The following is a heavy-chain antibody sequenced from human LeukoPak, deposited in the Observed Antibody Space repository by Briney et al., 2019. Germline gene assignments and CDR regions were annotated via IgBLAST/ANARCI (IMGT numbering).Heavy chain of an antibody. CDR1: GGSFSGYY. D-gene: IGHD3-22*01. CDR2: INHSGST. CDR3: ARYGDSSGYGDY. J-gene: IGHJ4*02. Sequence: PSETLSLTCAVYGGSFSGYYWSWIRQPPGKGLEWIGEINHSGSTNYNPSLRSRVTISVDTSKNQLSLKLSSVTAADMAVYYCARYGDSSGYGDYWGQGTLVTVSS. V-gene: IGHV4-34*01.